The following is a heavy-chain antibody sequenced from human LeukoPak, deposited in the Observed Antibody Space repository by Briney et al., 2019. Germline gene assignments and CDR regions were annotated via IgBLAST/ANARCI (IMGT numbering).Heavy chain of an antibody. J-gene: IGHJ4*02. Sequence: ASVKVSCKASGYTFTGYYMHWVRQAPGQGLEWMGWINPNRGGTNYAQKFQGRVTMTRDTSIRTAYMELSRLRSGDTAVYYCARDRAVATIGGVDYWGQGTLVTVSS. V-gene: IGHV1-2*02. CDR1: GYTFTGYY. CDR3: ARDRAVATIGGVDY. D-gene: IGHD5-12*01. CDR2: INPNRGGT.